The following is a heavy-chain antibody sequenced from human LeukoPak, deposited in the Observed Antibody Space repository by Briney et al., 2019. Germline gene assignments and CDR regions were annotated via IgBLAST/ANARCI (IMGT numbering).Heavy chain of an antibody. CDR1: GGSISSYY. CDR3: AREGWNYYGSGSYYFDY. CDR2: IYTSGST. J-gene: IGHJ4*02. D-gene: IGHD3-10*01. V-gene: IGHV4-4*07. Sequence: SETLSLTCTVSGGSISSYYWSWIRQPAGKGLEWIGRIYTSGSTTYNPSLKSRVTMSVDTSKNQFSLKLSSVTAADTAVYYCAREGWNYYGSGSYYFDYWGQGTLVTVSS.